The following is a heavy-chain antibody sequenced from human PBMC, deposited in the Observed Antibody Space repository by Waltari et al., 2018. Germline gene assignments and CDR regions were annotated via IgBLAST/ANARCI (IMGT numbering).Heavy chain of an antibody. Sequence: QVQLQESGPGLVKPSETLSLTCTVSGGSISSHYWSWIRQPPGKGLEWIGYIYCSGSTNYIPSLQGLVTISVDTSKNQFSLKLSSVTAADTAVYYCARGADYDFWSGYLFDLWGRGTLVTVSS. V-gene: IGHV4-59*11. CDR1: GGSISSHY. J-gene: IGHJ2*01. CDR2: IYCSGST. D-gene: IGHD3-3*01. CDR3: ARGADYDFWSGYLFDL.